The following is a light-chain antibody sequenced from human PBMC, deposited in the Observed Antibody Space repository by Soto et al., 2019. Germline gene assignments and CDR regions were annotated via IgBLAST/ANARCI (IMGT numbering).Light chain of an antibody. J-gene: IGKJ5*01. V-gene: IGKV1-16*01. Sequence: DIQMTQSPSSLSASVGDRVTITCRASQGVNSNLAWFQQKPGKAPKSLIYATSNLQSGVPSRFSGSGSATEFTLTISSLQPEDFAIYYCQQYNSYPLTFGQGTRLEIK. CDR2: ATS. CDR1: QGVNSN. CDR3: QQYNSYPLT.